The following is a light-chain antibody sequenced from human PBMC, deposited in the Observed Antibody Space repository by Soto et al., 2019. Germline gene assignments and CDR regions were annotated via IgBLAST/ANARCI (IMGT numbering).Light chain of an antibody. J-gene: IGKJ5*01. CDR1: QNIVTY. CDR2: ESS. CDR3: QETYTIPIT. Sequence: DVQMTQSPSSLSASVGDRVTITCRASQNIVTYLNWDQQKPGKAPKLLIDESSNMQIGVSSRFSGSESETDFTLTMSSLQPEDSATYFCQETYTIPITFGQGTRLEIK. V-gene: IGKV1-39*01.